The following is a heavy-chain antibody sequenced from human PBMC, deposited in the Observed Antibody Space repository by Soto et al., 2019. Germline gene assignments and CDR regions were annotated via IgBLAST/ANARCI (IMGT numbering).Heavy chain of an antibody. Sequence: EVALLESGGGLVQPGGSLRLSCEVCGDAFRFDSMSWVRQAPGKGLEWVASISGNGATTYYAASGKGRFTFSRDNSKNTVHLQMNSLRGEDTAVYYCAKDRGGFTSGWEFFDFWGQGTLVTIFS. J-gene: IGHJ4*02. CDR3: AKDRGGFTSGWEFFDF. CDR1: GDAFRFDS. CDR2: ISGNGATT. V-gene: IGHV3-23*01. D-gene: IGHD6-19*01.